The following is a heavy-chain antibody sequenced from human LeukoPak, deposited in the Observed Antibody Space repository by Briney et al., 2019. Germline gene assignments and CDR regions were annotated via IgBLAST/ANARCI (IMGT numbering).Heavy chain of an antibody. Sequence: GESLKISCKGSGYRFTNYWIGWLRQMPGKGLERMGIIYPGDSDTRNSPSFQGQVTISADTSISTAYLQWSSLKASDSAMYYCARHGLGIDYWGQGTLVTVSS. CDR3: ARHGLGIDY. CDR2: IYPGDSDT. V-gene: IGHV5-51*01. J-gene: IGHJ4*02. CDR1: GYRFTNYW.